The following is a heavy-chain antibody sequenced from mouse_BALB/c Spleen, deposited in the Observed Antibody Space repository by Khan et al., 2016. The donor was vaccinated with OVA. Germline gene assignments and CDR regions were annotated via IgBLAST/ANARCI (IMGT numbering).Heavy chain of an antibody. D-gene: IGHD1-1*01. CDR1: GYSITSNYA. V-gene: IGHV3-2*02. J-gene: IGHJ4*01. Sequence: EVQLQESGPGLVKPSQSLSLTCTVTGYSITSNYAWNWLRQLPGNKLEWMGYISYSGSTNYNPSLKSRIPITRHTSKNKCFLQLNSVTTEDTATYYCARGNYYGYAMDYWGQGTSITVSS. CDR3: ARGNYYGYAMDY. CDR2: ISYSGST.